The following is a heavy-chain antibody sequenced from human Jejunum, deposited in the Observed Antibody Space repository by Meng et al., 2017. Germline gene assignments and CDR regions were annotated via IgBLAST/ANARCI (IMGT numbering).Heavy chain of an antibody. CDR2: VWSDGTHK. CDR3: TVTIAVAGTIDY. CDR1: GFIFSSYA. D-gene: IGHD6-13*01. Sequence: GESLKISCAASGFIFSSYALHWVRQAPGKGLEWVAVVWSDGTHKYYGDSVKGRFTISRDNSTNTVVLQMNSLRAEDTALYYCTVTIAVAGTIDYWGQGTLVTVSS. V-gene: IGHV3-33*02. J-gene: IGHJ4*02.